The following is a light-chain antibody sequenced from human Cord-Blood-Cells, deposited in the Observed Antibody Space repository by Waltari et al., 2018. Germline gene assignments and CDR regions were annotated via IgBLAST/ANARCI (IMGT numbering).Light chain of an antibody. CDR3: SSYTSSSTVV. CDR1: SSDVGGYNY. V-gene: IGLV2-14*01. CDR2: YVS. J-gene: IGLJ2*01. Sequence: HSALSQPASVSGSPGQSISVFCTGTSSDVGGYNYVSWYQQHPGKAPKLMIYYVSNRPSGVSNRFSGSKSGNTASLTISGLQAEDEADYYCSSYTSSSTVVFGGGTKLTVL.